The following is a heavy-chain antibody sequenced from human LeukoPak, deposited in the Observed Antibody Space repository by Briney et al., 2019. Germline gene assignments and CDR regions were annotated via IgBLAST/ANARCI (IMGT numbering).Heavy chain of an antibody. V-gene: IGHV1-2*02. D-gene: IGHD1-26*01. CDR3: ATPLKGVGGRDY. CDR1: GYMFIDYY. CDR2: MNPNNGDT. Sequence: ASVKVSCKASGYMFIDYYIHWVRRAPGQGLGWMGWMNPNNGDTNYAQKFQGRVTMTRDTSISTAYMELSSLTSDDTAFYYCATPLKGVGGRDYWGQGTLVTVSS. J-gene: IGHJ4*02.